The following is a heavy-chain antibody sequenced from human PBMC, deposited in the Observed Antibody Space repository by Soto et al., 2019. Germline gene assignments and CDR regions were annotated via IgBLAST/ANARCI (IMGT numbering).Heavy chain of an antibody. V-gene: IGHV4-34*01. J-gene: IGHJ4*02. D-gene: IGHD3-10*01. CDR3: AKDKITDLFDY. CDR2: INHSGST. Sequence: PSETLSLTCAVYGGSFSGYYWTWIRQPPGTGLEWIGGINHSGSTNYNPSLKSRVTISVDTSKNQFSLKLTSVTAADTAVYYCAKDKITDLFDYWGQGTLDTVSS. CDR1: GGSFSGYY.